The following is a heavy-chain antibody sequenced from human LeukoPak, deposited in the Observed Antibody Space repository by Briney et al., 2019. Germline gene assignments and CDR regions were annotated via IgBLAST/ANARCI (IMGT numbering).Heavy chain of an antibody. Sequence: GGSLRLSCAVSGITLSNDGMSWGRQAPGKGLEWVAGISDSGGRTNYADSVKGRFTISRDKPKNTLYLQMNSLRAEDTAVYFCAKRGVVIRVILVGFHKEAYYFDSWGQGALVTVSS. J-gene: IGHJ4*02. CDR1: GITLSNDG. V-gene: IGHV3-23*01. CDR2: ISDSGGRT. CDR3: AKRGVVIRVILVGFHKEAYYFDS. D-gene: IGHD3-22*01.